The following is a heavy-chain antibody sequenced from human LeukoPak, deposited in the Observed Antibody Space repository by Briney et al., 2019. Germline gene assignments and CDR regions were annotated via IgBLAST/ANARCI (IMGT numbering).Heavy chain of an antibody. Sequence: ASVKVSCKASGYTFTSYGINWVRQAPGQGLEWMGWISGYNGYTYYAQKLQGRVTMTTDTSTSTAYMDLSRLRSDDTAVYYCARAGVWDYSDSSGYHNAAFDIWGQGTMVTVSS. CDR1: GYTFTSYG. J-gene: IGHJ3*02. V-gene: IGHV1-18*01. CDR3: ARAGVWDYSDSSGYHNAAFDI. D-gene: IGHD3-22*01. CDR2: ISGYNGYT.